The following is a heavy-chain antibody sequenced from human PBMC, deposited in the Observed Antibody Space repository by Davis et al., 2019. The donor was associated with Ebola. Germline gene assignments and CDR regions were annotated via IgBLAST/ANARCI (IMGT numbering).Heavy chain of an antibody. Sequence: SGPTLVKPTETLTLTCTVSGFSLSTARMGVSWIRQPPGKALEWLAHIFSTDEKSYSTSLKSRLTISKDTSKSQVVLTMTNMDPVDTATYYCARIKTYYDFWRGYYYYYYGMDVWGQGTTVTVSS. CDR2: IFSTDEK. V-gene: IGHV2-26*01. J-gene: IGHJ6*02. CDR1: GFSLSTARMG. D-gene: IGHD3-3*01. CDR3: ARIKTYYDFWRGYYYYYYGMDV.